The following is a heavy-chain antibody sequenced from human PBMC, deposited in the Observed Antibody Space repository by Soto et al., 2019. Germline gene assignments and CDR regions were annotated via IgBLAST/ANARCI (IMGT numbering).Heavy chain of an antibody. CDR1: GFTVSSNY. Sequence: GGSLRLSCAASGFTVSSNYMSWVRQAPGKGLEWVSVIYSGGSTYYADSVKGRFTISRDNSKNTLYLQMNSLRAEDTAVYYCAREVPGKILYGVFDIWGQGTMVTVSS. CDR3: AREVPGKILYGVFDI. D-gene: IGHD2-15*01. CDR2: IYSGGST. J-gene: IGHJ3*02. V-gene: IGHV3-66*01.